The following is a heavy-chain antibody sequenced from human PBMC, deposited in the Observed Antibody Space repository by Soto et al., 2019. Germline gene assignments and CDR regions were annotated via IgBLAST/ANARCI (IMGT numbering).Heavy chain of an antibody. CDR3: ARGGHAGEIFGVVIPYYFDY. Sequence: QVQLQQWGAGLLKPSETLSLTCAVYGGSFSGYYWSWIRQPPGKGLEWIGEINHSGSTNYNPSLKRLVTISVDTSKNQFSLRLSSVTAEDTAVYYCARGGHAGEIFGVVIPYYFDYWGQGTLVTVSS. V-gene: IGHV4-34*01. CDR1: GGSFSGYY. J-gene: IGHJ4*02. D-gene: IGHD3-3*01. CDR2: INHSGST.